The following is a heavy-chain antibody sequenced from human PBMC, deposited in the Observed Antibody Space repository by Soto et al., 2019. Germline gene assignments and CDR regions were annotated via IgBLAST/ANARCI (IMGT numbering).Heavy chain of an antibody. J-gene: IGHJ6*03. V-gene: IGHV4-59*12. CDR3: ARGVIIMFRGVYLHPYYYYYYLDV. CDR2: IYYSGST. Sequence: SETLSLTCTVSGGSISSYYWSWIRQPPGKGLEWIGYIYYSGSTNYNPSLKSRVTISVDTSKNQFSLKLSSVTAADTAVYYCARGVIIMFRGVYLHPYYYYYYLDVWGKGTTVTVPS. D-gene: IGHD3-10*01. CDR1: GGSISSYY.